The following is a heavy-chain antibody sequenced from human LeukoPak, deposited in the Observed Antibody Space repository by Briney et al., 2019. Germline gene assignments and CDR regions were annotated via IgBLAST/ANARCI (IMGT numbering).Heavy chain of an antibody. CDR2: ISYDGSNK. Sequence: GGSPRLSCAASGFTFSSYGMHWVRQAPGKGLEWVAVISYDGSNKYYADSVKGRFTISRDKSKNTLFLQMSSLRAEDTAVYYCAKERVGSGSGNYNPYYYYGMDVWGQGTTVTVSS. CDR1: GFTFSSYG. J-gene: IGHJ6*02. CDR3: AKERVGSGSGNYNPYYYYGMDV. V-gene: IGHV3-30*18. D-gene: IGHD3-10*01.